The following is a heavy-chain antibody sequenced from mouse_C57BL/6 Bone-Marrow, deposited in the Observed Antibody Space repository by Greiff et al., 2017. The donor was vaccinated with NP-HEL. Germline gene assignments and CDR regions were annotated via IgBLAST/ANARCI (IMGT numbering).Heavy chain of an antibody. J-gene: IGHJ4*01. D-gene: IGHD3-1*01. CDR3: ARSSAY. Sequence: QVQLKESGAELVRPGTSVKVSCKASGYAFTNYLIEWVKQRPGQGLEWIGVINPGSGGTNYNEKFKGKATLTADKSSSTAYMQLSSLPSEDSAVYFCARSSAYWGQGTSVTVSS. CDR2: INPGSGGT. V-gene: IGHV1-54*01. CDR1: GYAFTNYL.